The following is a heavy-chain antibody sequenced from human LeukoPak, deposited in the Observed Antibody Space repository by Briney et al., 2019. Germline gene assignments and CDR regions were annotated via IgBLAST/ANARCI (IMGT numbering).Heavy chain of an antibody. V-gene: IGHV3-53*01. CDR1: GFTVSSNY. CDR3: ARDSTMKAFDI. Sequence: GSLRLSCAASGFTVSSNYMSWVRQAPGKGLEWVSVIYSGGSTFYADSVKGRFTISKDNSKNTLYLQLNSLRAEDTAVYYCARDSTMKAFDIWGRGTMVTVSS. CDR2: IYSGGST. J-gene: IGHJ3*02. D-gene: IGHD3-22*01.